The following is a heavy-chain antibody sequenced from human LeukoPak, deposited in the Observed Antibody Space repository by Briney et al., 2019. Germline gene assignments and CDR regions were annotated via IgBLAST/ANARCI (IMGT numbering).Heavy chain of an antibody. CDR3: AKGHTYGLGESYLDF. J-gene: IGHJ4*02. V-gene: IGHV3-9*01. CDR2: ISWNSGSI. Sequence: GGSLRLSCEASGYTFDDYAMHWVRQAPGKGLEWVSGISWNSGSIGYADSVKGRFSISRDNGKNSLYLQMDSLTTEDTALYYCAKGHTYGLGESYLDFWGQGTLVSVSS. D-gene: IGHD5-18*01. CDR1: GYTFDDYA.